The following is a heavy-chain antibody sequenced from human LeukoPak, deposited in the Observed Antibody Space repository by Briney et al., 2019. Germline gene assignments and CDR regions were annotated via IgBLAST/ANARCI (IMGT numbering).Heavy chain of an antibody. V-gene: IGHV1-69*06. J-gene: IGHJ4*02. CDR3: ARDRSWWQTEPYFDY. CDR2: IIPIFGTA. Sequence: VASVKVSCKASGGTFSSYAISWVRQAPGQGLEWMGGIIPIFGTANYAQKFQGRVTITADKSTSTAYMELSSLRSEDTAVYYCARDRSWWQTEPYFDYWGQGTLVTVSS. CDR1: GGTFSSYA. D-gene: IGHD2-15*01.